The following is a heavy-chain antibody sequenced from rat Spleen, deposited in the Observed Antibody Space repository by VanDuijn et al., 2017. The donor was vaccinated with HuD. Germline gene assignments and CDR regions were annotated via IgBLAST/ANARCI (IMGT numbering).Heavy chain of an antibody. CDR3: ARHGNSPFAY. CDR1: GFTFSNYG. J-gene: IGHJ3*01. V-gene: IGHV5-25*01. Sequence: EVQLVESGGGLVQPGRSMKLSCAASGFTFSNYGMAWVRQAPKKGLEWVAYISYDGGSTYYRDPVKGRFTISRDNAKSTLYLQMDSLRSEDTATYYCARHGNSPFAYWGQGTLVTVSS. D-gene: IGHD1-10*01. CDR2: ISYDGGST.